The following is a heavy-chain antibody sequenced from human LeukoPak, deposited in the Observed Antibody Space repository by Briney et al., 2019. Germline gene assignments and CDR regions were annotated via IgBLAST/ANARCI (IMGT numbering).Heavy chain of an antibody. CDR2: IWFDGSSK. D-gene: IGHD4-17*01. CDR3: AKSYGDLDHFDY. Sequence: GGSLRLSCAASGFTFSSYGIHWVRQAPGKGLEWVALIWFDGSSKYYEDSVKGRFTISRDNSKNTVYLQMNSLRADDTAVYFCAKSYGDLDHFDYWGQGPLVTVSS. CDR1: GFTFSSYG. J-gene: IGHJ4*02. V-gene: IGHV3-33*06.